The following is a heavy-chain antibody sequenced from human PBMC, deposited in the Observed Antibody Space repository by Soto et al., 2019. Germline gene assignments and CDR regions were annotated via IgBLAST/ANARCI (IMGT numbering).Heavy chain of an antibody. J-gene: IGHJ6*02. CDR1: GFTFSSYS. Sequence: GGSLRLSCAASGFTFSSYSMNWVRQAPGKGLEWVSSISSSSSYIYYADSVKGRFTISRDNAKNSLYLQMNSLRAEDTAVYYCARDRAAVVGGLEYYYYGMDVWGQGTTVTVSS. CDR2: ISSSSSYI. V-gene: IGHV3-21*01. D-gene: IGHD6-19*01. CDR3: ARDRAAVVGGLEYYYYGMDV.